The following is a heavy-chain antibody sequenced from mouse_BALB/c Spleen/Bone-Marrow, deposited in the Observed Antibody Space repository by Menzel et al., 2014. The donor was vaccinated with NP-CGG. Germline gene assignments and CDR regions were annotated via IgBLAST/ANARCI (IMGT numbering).Heavy chain of an antibody. Sequence: VKVVESGAELVRPGSSVKISCKASVYAFSGYWMNWVKQRPGQGLEWIGQIYPGDGDTDYNGKFKGKATLTADKSSSTAYMQLSGLTSEDSAVYFCARGGISVDYWGQGTTLTVSS. V-gene: IGHV1-80*01. CDR2: IYPGDGDT. CDR3: ARGGISVDY. CDR1: VYAFSGYW. J-gene: IGHJ2*01.